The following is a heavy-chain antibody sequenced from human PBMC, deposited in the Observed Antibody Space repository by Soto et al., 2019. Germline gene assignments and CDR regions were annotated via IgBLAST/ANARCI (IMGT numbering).Heavy chain of an antibody. CDR3: ARIGIAAASTLVSGWFDP. CDR1: GFSLSNARMG. J-gene: IGHJ5*02. CDR2: IFSNDEK. Sequence: QVTLKESGPVLVKPTETLTLTCTVSGFSLSNARMGVSWIRQPPGKALEWLAHIFSNDEKSYSTSLKSRLTISKDTSKSHVVLTMTTMYPVDTATYYCARIGIAAASTLVSGWFDPWGQGTLVTVSS. D-gene: IGHD6-13*01. V-gene: IGHV2-26*01.